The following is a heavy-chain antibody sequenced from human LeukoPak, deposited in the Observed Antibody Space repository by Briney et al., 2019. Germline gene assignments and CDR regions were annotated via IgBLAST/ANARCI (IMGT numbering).Heavy chain of an antibody. V-gene: IGHV3-23*01. D-gene: IGHD2-15*01. Sequence: PGGSLRLSCAASGFTFSSYAMSWVRQAPGKGLDWVSAISGSGGSTYYADSAKGRFTISRDNSKNTLYLQMNSLRTEDTAVYYCAKVGRGGYCSGGSCYSIWFDYWGQGSLVSVSS. CDR2: ISGSGGST. CDR3: AKVGRGGYCSGGSCYSIWFDY. J-gene: IGHJ4*02. CDR1: GFTFSSYA.